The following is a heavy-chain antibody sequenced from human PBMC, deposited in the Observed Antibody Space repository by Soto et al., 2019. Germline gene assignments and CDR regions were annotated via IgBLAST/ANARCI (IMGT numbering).Heavy chain of an antibody. CDR3: AAIAAAGTGGGY. Sequence: QVQLVQSGAELKKPGSSVKVSCKASGGTFSSYAISWVRQAPGQGLEWMGGIIPIFGTANYAQKFQGRVTITADKSTSTAYMELSSLISEDTSVYYCAAIAAAGTGGGYWGQETLVTVSS. J-gene: IGHJ4*02. CDR2: IIPIFGTA. V-gene: IGHV1-69*06. CDR1: GGTFSSYA. D-gene: IGHD6-13*01.